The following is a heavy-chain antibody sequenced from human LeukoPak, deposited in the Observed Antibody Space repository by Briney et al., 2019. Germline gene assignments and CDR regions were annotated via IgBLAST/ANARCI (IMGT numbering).Heavy chain of an antibody. J-gene: IGHJ5*02. CDR1: GGSISSSSYY. CDR2: INHSGST. Sequence: PSETLSLTCTVSGGSISSSSYYWGWIRQPPGKGLEWIGEINHSGSTNYNPSLKSRVTISVDTSKNQFSLKLSSVTAADTAVYYCARGWRYSSSWYGGFWFDPWGQGTLVTVSS. CDR3: ARGWRYSSSWYGGFWFDP. D-gene: IGHD6-13*01. V-gene: IGHV4-39*07.